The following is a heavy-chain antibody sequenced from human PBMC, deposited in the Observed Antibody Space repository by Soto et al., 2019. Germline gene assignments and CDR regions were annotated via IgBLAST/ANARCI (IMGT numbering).Heavy chain of an antibody. Sequence: GGSLRLSCAASGFTVSSNYMSWVRQAPGKGLEWVSVIYSGGSTYYADSVKGRFPISRHNSKNTLYLQMNSLRAEDTAVYYCARLRYRQWLWDYWGQGTLVTVSS. CDR3: ARLRYRQWLWDY. V-gene: IGHV3-53*04. CDR1: GFTVSSNY. CDR2: IYSGGST. D-gene: IGHD6-19*01. J-gene: IGHJ4*02.